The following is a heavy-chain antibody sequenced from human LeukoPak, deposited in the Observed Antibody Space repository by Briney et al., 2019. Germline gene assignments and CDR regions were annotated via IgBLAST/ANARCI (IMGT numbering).Heavy chain of an antibody. CDR2: IYYSGST. V-gene: IGHV4-39*07. Sequence: SETLSLTCTVSGGSITSSSHHWGWIRQPPGEGLEWIGTIYYSGSTDYNPSLKSRVTISVDRSKNQFSLKLSSVTAADTAVYYCARGGGYDSSGYYYWGQGTLVTVSS. CDR1: GGSITSSSHH. CDR3: ARGGGYDSSGYYY. J-gene: IGHJ4*02. D-gene: IGHD3-22*01.